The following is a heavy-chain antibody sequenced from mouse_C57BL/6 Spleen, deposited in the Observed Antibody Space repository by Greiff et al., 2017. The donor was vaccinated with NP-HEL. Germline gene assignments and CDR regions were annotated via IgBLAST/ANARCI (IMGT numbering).Heavy chain of an antibody. Sequence: QVQLQQPGTELVKPGASVKLSCKASGYTFTSYWMHWVKQRPGQGLEWIGNINPSNGGTNYNEKFKSKATLTVDKSSSPAYMQLSSLTSEDSAVYYCARDGDGYDARCAMDYWGQGTSVTVSS. V-gene: IGHV1-53*01. CDR1: GYTFTSYW. CDR2: INPSNGGT. D-gene: IGHD2-2*01. J-gene: IGHJ4*01. CDR3: ARDGDGYDARCAMDY.